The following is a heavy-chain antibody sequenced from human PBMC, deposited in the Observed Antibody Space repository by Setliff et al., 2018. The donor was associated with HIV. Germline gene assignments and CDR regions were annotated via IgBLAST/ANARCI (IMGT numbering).Heavy chain of an antibody. CDR1: GGSISTYY. D-gene: IGHD5-12*01. Sequence: KPSETLSLTCTVSGGSISTYYLTWIRQPAGKGLEWIGRIFASGSTNYNPSLKSRVTMSVDTSKNQFSLRLGSVTAADTAVYYCVGGLRSRSQGHFDYWGQGTLVTVSS. V-gene: IGHV4-4*07. J-gene: IGHJ4*02. CDR2: IFASGST. CDR3: VGGLRSRSQGHFDY.